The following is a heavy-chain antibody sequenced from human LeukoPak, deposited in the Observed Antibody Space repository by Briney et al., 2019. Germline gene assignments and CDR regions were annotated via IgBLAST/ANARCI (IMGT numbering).Heavy chain of an antibody. CDR1: GGSFSGYY. CDR3: AREKALIDHYDFSGYDWEY. Sequence: KPSETLSLTCAVYGGSFSGYYWSWIRQPPGKGLEWIGEINHSGSTYYNPSLKSRVTISLDTSKNQFSLNLTSVTAADTAVYYCAREKALIDHYDFSGYDWEYWGPGSLVIVSS. CDR2: INHSGST. D-gene: IGHD3-22*01. V-gene: IGHV4-34*01. J-gene: IGHJ4*02.